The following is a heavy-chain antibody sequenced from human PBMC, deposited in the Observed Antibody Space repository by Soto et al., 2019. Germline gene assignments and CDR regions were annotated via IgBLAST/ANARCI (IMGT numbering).Heavy chain of an antibody. CDR3: TAGKLYHSLVLYY. D-gene: IGHD2-8*01. CDR1: GFTFGDYA. Sequence: EVQLVESGGGLVQPGRSLRLSCTASGFTFGDYAMSWVRQAPGKGLEWVGFIRSKAYGGTTEYAASVQGRFTISRDDSQSLAYLQMNSLKSEDTAVYYWTAGKLYHSLVLYYWGQGPLVTVAS. CDR2: IRSKAYGGTT. J-gene: IGHJ4*02. V-gene: IGHV3-49*04.